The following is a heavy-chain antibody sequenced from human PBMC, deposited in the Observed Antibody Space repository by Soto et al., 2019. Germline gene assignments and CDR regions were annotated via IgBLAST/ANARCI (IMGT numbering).Heavy chain of an antibody. CDR1: GYTFTSYA. Sequence: ASVKVSCKASGYTFTSYAMHWVRQAPGQRLEWMGWINAGNGNTKYSQKFQGRVTITRDTSASTAYMELSSLRSEDTAVYYCAREYCSSTSCYSYFHHWGQGTPVTVSS. CDR2: INAGNGNT. D-gene: IGHD2-2*01. J-gene: IGHJ1*01. V-gene: IGHV1-3*01. CDR3: AREYCSSTSCYSYFHH.